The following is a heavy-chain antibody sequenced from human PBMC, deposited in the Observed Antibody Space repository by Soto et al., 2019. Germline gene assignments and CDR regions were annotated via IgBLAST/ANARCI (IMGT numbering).Heavy chain of an antibody. CDR1: GFSFDDSA. Sequence: EVELVESGGGFVQPGRSLRLSCTASGFSFDDSAMHWVRQAPGKGLEWVSGITFNSDTIAYADSVQGRFTISRDNAKNSLYLQMNSLRAEDTALYFCAKDLFRAGPAAIFDFWGPRTLVTVSS. J-gene: IGHJ5*01. D-gene: IGHD2-2*01. CDR2: ITFNSDTI. V-gene: IGHV3-9*01. CDR3: AKDLFRAGPAAIFDF.